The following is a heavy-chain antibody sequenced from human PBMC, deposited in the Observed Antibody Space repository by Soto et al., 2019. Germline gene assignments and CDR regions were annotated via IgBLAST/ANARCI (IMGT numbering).Heavy chain of an antibody. J-gene: IGHJ5*02. Sequence: ASVKVSCKASGGTFSSYAISWVRQAPGQGLEWMGGIIPIFGTANYAQKFQGRVTITADKSTSTAYMELSSLRSEDTAVYYCARDFMVRGVTSNWFDPWGQGTLVTVSS. V-gene: IGHV1-69*06. CDR1: GGTFSSYA. CDR3: ARDFMVRGVTSNWFDP. D-gene: IGHD3-10*01. CDR2: IIPIFGTA.